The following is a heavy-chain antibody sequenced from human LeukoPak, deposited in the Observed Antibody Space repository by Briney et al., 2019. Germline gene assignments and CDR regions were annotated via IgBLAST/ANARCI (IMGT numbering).Heavy chain of an antibody. CDR1: GGTFTSYG. Sequence: ASVKVSRKASGGTFTSYGISWVRQAPGQGLDWMGRIIPIIDKTNYAQKFQGRVTITADKSTSTAYMELSSLGAEDTAVYYCARGAAQDDSSGYQSSPFDYWGQGTLVTVSS. J-gene: IGHJ4*02. CDR2: IIPIIDKT. CDR3: ARGAAQDDSSGYQSSPFDY. D-gene: IGHD3-22*01. V-gene: IGHV1-69*04.